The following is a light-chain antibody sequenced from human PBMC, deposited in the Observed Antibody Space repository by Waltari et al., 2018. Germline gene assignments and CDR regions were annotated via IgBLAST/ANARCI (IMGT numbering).Light chain of an antibody. CDR3: ETGGHGTWV. CDR1: SGPSSNI. Sequence: QLVLTQSPSASASLGASVKLTCTLSSGPSSNIIAWLQQQPGKGPRYLMQVNSDGSSRKGDEIPGRFSGSSSGAERYLTISSLQSEDEADYYCETGGHGTWVFGGGTKLTVL. CDR2: VNSDGSS. J-gene: IGLJ3*02. V-gene: IGLV4-69*01.